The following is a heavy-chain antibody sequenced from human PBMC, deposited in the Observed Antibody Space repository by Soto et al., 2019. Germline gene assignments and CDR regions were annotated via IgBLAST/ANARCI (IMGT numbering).Heavy chain of an antibody. V-gene: IGHV4-59*08. CDR2: IYYSGST. J-gene: IGHJ6*03. CDR3: ARRVVPAASSQPIPERVSSYYYYYYMDV. D-gene: IGHD2-2*01. CDR1: GGSISSYY. Sequence: SETLSLTCTVSGGSISSYYWSWIRQPPGKGLEWIGYIYYSGSTNYNPSLKSRVTISVDTSKNQFSLKLSSVTAADTAVYYCARRVVPAASSQPIPERVSSYYYYYYMDVWGKGTTVTVSS.